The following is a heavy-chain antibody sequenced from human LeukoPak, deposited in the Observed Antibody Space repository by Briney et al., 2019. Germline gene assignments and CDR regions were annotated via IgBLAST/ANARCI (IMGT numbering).Heavy chain of an antibody. CDR2: ISSSVSTI. Sequence: GGSLRLSCAASGFTFSDYYMSWIRQAPGKGLEWVSHISSSVSTIYYADSVKARFTISRGNAKNSLYLQMNSLSAEDTAVYYCARDSVSSGWYDNWFDPWGQGNLVTVSS. V-gene: IGHV3-11*04. CDR1: GFTFSDYY. J-gene: IGHJ5*02. CDR3: ARDSVSSGWYDNWFDP. D-gene: IGHD6-19*01.